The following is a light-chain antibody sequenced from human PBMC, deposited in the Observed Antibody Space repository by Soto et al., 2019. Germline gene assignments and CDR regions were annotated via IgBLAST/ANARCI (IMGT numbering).Light chain of an antibody. CDR3: QQRSDWPPT. CDR1: QSLRNY. CDR2: DAS. Sequence: DIVLTQSPATLSLSPGDTATLSCRATQSLRNYLAWYQQKLGQAPRLLIYDASKRATGIPARFSGSGSGTDFTLTISSLEPEDFAVYFCQQRSDWPPTFGQGTRLEIK. J-gene: IGKJ5*01. V-gene: IGKV3-11*01.